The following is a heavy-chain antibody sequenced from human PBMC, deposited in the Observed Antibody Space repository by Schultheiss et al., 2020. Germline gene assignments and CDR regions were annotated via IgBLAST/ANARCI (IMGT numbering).Heavy chain of an antibody. D-gene: IGHD3-9*01. Sequence: GGSLRLSCAASGFTFSSYSMNWVRQAPGKGLEWVSGISWNSGSIGYADSVKGRFTISRDNSKNTLYLQMNSLRAEDTAVYYCARVNTLVTDYWGQGTLVTVSS. J-gene: IGHJ4*02. CDR2: ISWNSGSI. CDR1: GFTFSSYS. V-gene: IGHV3-48*01. CDR3: ARVNTLVTDY.